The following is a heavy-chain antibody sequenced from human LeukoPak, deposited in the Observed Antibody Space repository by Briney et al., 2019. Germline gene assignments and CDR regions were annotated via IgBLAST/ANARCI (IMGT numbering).Heavy chain of an antibody. D-gene: IGHD3-3*01. V-gene: IGHV1-2*02. Sequence: GASVKVSCKASGYTFTGYYMHWVRQAPGQGLEWMGWINPNSGGTNYAQKFQGRVTMTRDTSISTVYMELSRLRSDDTAVYYCARPSYDFWSGSAFDIWGQGTMVTVSS. CDR3: ARPSYDFWSGSAFDI. J-gene: IGHJ3*02. CDR2: INPNSGGT. CDR1: GYTFTGYY.